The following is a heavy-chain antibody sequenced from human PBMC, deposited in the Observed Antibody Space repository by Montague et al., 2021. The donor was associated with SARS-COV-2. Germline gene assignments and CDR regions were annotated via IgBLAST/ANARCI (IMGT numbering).Heavy chain of an antibody. CDR3: TRDYRSIAGDGLDI. J-gene: IGHJ3*02. CDR2: ISTSAYTT. V-gene: IGHV3-48*03. CDR1: EFTFSNYD. D-gene: IGHD3-16*02. Sequence: SLRLSCAASEFTFSNYDMNWVRQAPGKGPEWISYISTSAYTTSYAGSVKGRFTISRDNGKNSLYLQMNSLRVEDTAVYYCTRDYRSIAGDGLDIWGQGTKVTVSS.